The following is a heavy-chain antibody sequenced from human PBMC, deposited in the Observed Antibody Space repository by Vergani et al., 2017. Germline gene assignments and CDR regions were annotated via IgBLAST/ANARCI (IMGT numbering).Heavy chain of an antibody. D-gene: IGHD3-10*01. J-gene: IGHJ3*02. CDR2: IDYSGST. V-gene: IGHV4-31*03. Sequence: QVQLQESGPGLVKPSQTLSPTCTVSGGSISRGGYYWSWIRQHQGKGLEWIGYIDYSGSTYYNPSLKSRVTISVDTSKNQFSLKLSSVTAADTAVYYCASWFGELLYDAFDIWGQGTMVTVSS. CDR3: ASWFGELLYDAFDI. CDR1: GGSISRGGYY.